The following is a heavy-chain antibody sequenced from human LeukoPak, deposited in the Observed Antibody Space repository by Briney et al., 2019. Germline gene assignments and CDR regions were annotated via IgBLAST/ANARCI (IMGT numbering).Heavy chain of an antibody. Sequence: GGSLRLSCAASGFTFSTYWMTWVRQAPGKGLEWVADIKQDGSEKYYVDSVKGRFTISRDNAKNSLYLQMNSLRAEDTAVYYCASNGPYYPIDGAGDYWGQGTLVTVSS. J-gene: IGHJ4*02. D-gene: IGHD3-22*01. CDR1: GFTFSTYW. V-gene: IGHV3-7*01. CDR3: ASNGPYYPIDGAGDY. CDR2: IKQDGSEK.